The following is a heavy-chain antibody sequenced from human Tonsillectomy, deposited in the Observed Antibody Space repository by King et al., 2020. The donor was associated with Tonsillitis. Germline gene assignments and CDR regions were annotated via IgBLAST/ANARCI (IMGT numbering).Heavy chain of an antibody. D-gene: IGHD1-26*01. CDR3: ATGESRGWDERGTAWEI. Sequence: PLVPSGAAVKQPGASVKVSCTVSGSTLTDLSLHWVRQAPGKGLEWMGGFDPEDGETIYAQKFQGRVTMTEDTSTDTAYMELSSLRSEDTDWDDWATGESRGWDERGTAWEIWGQGTTGTGS. CDR2: FDPEDGET. CDR1: GSTLTDLS. J-gene: IGHJ3*02. V-gene: IGHV1-24*01.